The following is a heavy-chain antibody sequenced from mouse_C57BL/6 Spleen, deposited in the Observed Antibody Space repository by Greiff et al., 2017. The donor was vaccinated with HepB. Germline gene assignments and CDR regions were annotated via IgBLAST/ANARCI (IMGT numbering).Heavy chain of an antibody. CDR3: AREGSSGPYYFDY. Sequence: EVQLQQSGPELVKPGASVKISCKASGYTFTDYYMNWVKQSHGKSLEWIGDINPNNGGTSYNQKFKGKATLTVDKSSSTAYMELRSLTSEDSAVYYWAREGSSGPYYFDYWGQGTTLTVSS. J-gene: IGHJ2*01. D-gene: IGHD3-2*02. CDR2: INPNNGGT. CDR1: GYTFTDYY. V-gene: IGHV1-26*01.